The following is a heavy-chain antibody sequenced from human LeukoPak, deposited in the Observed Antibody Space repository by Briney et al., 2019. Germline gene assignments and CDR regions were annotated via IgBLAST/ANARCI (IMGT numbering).Heavy chain of an antibody. D-gene: IGHD3-22*01. Sequence: SETLSLTCAVYGGSFSGYYWSWIRQPPGKGLEWIGEINHSGSTNYNPSLKSRVTISVDTSKNQFSLKLSSVTAADTAVYYCARGGYYDSSGYLVYWGQGTLVTVSS. J-gene: IGHJ4*02. CDR1: GGSFSGYY. CDR3: ARGGYYDSSGYLVY. V-gene: IGHV4-34*01. CDR2: INHSGST.